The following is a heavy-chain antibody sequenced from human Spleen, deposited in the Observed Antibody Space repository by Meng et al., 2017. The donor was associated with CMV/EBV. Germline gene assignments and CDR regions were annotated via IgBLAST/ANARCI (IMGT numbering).Heavy chain of an antibody. J-gene: IGHJ5*02. CDR2: IYSGDSDT. CDR3: ARRGTYLGDCFDP. D-gene: IGHD1-26*01. Sequence: GESLKISCKGSGYSFTSYWIGWVRQMPGKGLEWMGIIYSGDSDTRYSPSFQGQVTISADKSISTAYLQWSSLKASDSAIYYCARRGTYLGDCFDPWGQGTLVTVSS. CDR1: GYSFTSYW. V-gene: IGHV5-51*01.